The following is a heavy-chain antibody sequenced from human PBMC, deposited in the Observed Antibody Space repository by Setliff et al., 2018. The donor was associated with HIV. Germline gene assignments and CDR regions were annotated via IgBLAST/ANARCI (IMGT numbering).Heavy chain of an antibody. J-gene: IGHJ5*02. CDR3: ARDIGSVWHNWFDP. V-gene: IGHV1-46*01. Sequence: ASVKVSCKASGYTFTSYHMYWVRQAPGQGLEWMGAINPSAGSTSYAQKFQGRVTMTRDTSTSTVYMELNSLRSEDTAVYYCARDIGSVWHNWFDPWGQGTPVTVSS. CDR2: INPSAGST. D-gene: IGHD6-19*01. CDR1: GYTFTSYH.